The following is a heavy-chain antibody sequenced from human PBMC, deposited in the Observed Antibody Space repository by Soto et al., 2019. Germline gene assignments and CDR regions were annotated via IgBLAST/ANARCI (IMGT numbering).Heavy chain of an antibody. CDR3: AREAPGNYYDSSGSYSP. J-gene: IGHJ5*02. CDR1: GGTFSSYA. D-gene: IGHD3-22*01. Sequence: GASVKVSCKASGGTFSSYAMSWVRQAPGQGLEWMGGIIPIFGTANYAQKFQGRVTITADESTSTAYMELSSLRSEDTAVYYCAREAPGNYYDSSGSYSPWGQGTLVTVSS. V-gene: IGHV1-69*13. CDR2: IIPIFGTA.